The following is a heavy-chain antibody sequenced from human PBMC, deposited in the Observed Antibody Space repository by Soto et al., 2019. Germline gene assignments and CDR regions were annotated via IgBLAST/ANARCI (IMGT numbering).Heavy chain of an antibody. V-gene: IGHV4-61*01. CDR3: ARGVFSGLQWFDP. CDR2: VYYSGST. Sequence: PSETLSLTCTVSGASVNIDNYYLSWIRQPPGKGLEWIGYVYYSGSTNYNPSLKSRATISLETYKNQFSLKMTSMTSADTAFYYCARGVFSGLQWFDPWDQGTL. D-gene: IGHD3-22*01. CDR1: GASVNIDNYY. J-gene: IGHJ5*02.